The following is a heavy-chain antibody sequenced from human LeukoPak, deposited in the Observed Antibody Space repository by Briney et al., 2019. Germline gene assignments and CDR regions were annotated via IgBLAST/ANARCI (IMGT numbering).Heavy chain of an antibody. CDR1: GFTFSSYG. D-gene: IGHD3-16*01. CDR3: TKAKYYHFGY. V-gene: IGHV3-23*01. CDR2: ISGSDDST. Sequence: GGSLRLSCVASGFTFSSYGMSWVRQAPGKGLEWVSAISGSDDSTYCADSVRGRFTISRDVSKNTLFLQMNSLRAEDTALYYCTKAKYYHFGYWGQGTLVTVSS. J-gene: IGHJ4*02.